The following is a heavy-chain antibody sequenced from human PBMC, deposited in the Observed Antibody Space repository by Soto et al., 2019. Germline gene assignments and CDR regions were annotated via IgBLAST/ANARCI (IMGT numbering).Heavy chain of an antibody. D-gene: IGHD6-6*01. Sequence: SVKVSCKASGGTFSSYAISWVRQAPGQGLEWMGGIIPIFGTANYAQKFQGRVTITADESTSTAYMELSSLRSEDTAVYYCARDRRMYSSSSGTTLNGSDYYYYGIDVSAQRTTVPVSS. J-gene: IGHJ6*02. CDR2: IIPIFGTA. CDR1: GGTFSSYA. V-gene: IGHV1-69*13. CDR3: ARDRRMYSSSSGTTLNGSDYYYYGIDV.